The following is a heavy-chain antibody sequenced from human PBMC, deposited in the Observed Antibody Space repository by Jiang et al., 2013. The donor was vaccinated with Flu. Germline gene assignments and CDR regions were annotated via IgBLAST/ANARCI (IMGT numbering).Heavy chain of an antibody. CDR3: ASYYDILTGYFTPNAFDI. D-gene: IGHD3-9*01. CDR2: IYYSGST. J-gene: IGHJ3*02. V-gene: IGHV4-39*07. Sequence: PGLVKPSETLSLTCTVSGGSISSSSYYWGWIRQPPGKGLEWIGSIYYSGSTYYNPSLKSRVTISVDTSKNQFSLKLSSVTAADTAVYYCASYYDILTGYFTPNAFDIWGQGTMVTVSS. CDR1: GGSISSSSYY.